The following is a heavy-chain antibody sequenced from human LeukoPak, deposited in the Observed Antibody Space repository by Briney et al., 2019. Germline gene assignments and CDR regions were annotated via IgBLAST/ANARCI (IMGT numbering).Heavy chain of an antibody. V-gene: IGHV5-51*01. Sequence: GESLQISCKGSGYNFTRHWIGWVRQMPGKGLEWMGIIYPGDSDTRYSPSFQGQVTISADKSISTAYLQWSSLKASDTAMYYCARLQVIPSAGSSRALDYWGQGTLVTVSS. D-gene: IGHD3-16*02. CDR1: GYNFTRHW. CDR2: IYPGDSDT. CDR3: ARLQVIPSAGSSRALDY. J-gene: IGHJ4*02.